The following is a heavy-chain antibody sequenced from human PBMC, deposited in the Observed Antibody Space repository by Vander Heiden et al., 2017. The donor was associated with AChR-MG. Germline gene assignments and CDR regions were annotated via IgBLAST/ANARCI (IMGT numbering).Heavy chain of an antibody. CDR1: GQCLTGDH. Sequence: QVQLVPSGAEVKKPGAAVKVACKAPGQCLTGDHLPWVRHAPGPGAEWRGWINPNSGATNDGKKFQGRVTMTRETSISTANMELSSLRSDDTALYYCASLAFGYCYGGSCSDTAMDVWSQGTTVTVSS. D-gene: IGHD2-15*01. CDR2: INPNSGAT. J-gene: IGHJ6*02. CDR3: ASLAFGYCYGGSCSDTAMDV. V-gene: IGHV1-2*02.